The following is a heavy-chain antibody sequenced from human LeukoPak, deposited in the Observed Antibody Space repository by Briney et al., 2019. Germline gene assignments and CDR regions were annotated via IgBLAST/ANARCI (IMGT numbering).Heavy chain of an antibody. V-gene: IGHV4-38-2*02. D-gene: IGHD5-18*01. Sequence: KSSETLSLTCDVFGYSISSGYYWGWIRQPPGKGLEWIGIMHHSGTTYYNPSLNSRVTLSVDTSKNQLSLKLSSATAADTAVYYCARDLTALGDYWGQGTLVIVSS. J-gene: IGHJ4*02. CDR2: MHHSGTT. CDR3: ARDLTALGDY. CDR1: GYSISSGYY.